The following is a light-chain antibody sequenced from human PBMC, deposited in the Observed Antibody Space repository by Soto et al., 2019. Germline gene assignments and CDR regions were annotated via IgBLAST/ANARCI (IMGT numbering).Light chain of an antibody. CDR2: AAS. Sequence: DVQMNQATSSLSASVGDRVTITCRASQGISNYLAWYQQKPGKVPKLLIYAASILQSGVPSRFSGSGSGTDFTLTISSLQPEDVATYYCQKYNSAPRTFGGGTKVEIK. CDR1: QGISNY. CDR3: QKYNSAPRT. V-gene: IGKV1-27*01. J-gene: IGKJ4*01.